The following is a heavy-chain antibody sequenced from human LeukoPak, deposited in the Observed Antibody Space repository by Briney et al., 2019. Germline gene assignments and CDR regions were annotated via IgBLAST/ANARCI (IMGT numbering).Heavy chain of an antibody. J-gene: IGHJ4*02. CDR3: ARDGFSSSWYGRALDY. Sequence: PGGSLRLSCAASGFSSYGMHWVRQAPGKGLEWVAVIWYDGSNKYYADSVKGRFTISRDNSRNTLYLQMNSLRAEDTAVYYCARDGFSSSWYGRALDYWGQGTLVTVSS. V-gene: IGHV3-33*01. D-gene: IGHD6-13*01. CDR1: GFSSYG. CDR2: IWYDGSNK.